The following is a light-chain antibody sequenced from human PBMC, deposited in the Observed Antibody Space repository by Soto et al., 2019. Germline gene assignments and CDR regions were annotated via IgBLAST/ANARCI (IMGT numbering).Light chain of an antibody. J-gene: IGKJ1*01. Sequence: VVLTQSPATLSVSPGERATLSCRASESVASKLAWYQQKPGQAPRLLIYAASTRATGIAARFSGSGSGTDFTLTISSLQPEDFAVYYCQQYNTWPPWTFGQGTKVEI. CDR3: QQYNTWPPWT. V-gene: IGKV3-15*01. CDR1: ESVASK. CDR2: AAS.